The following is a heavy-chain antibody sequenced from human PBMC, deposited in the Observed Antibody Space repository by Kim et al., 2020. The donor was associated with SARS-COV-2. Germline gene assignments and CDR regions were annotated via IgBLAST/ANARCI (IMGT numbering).Heavy chain of an antibody. Sequence: SETLSLTCTVSGGSISSSDYYWDWIRQPPGKGLEWIGNIYYSGSTYYNPSLKSRVIISGDTSKNQLSLKLISVTAADTAVYYCARHGGSSTWSNYFGYWGQVTLVTVSS. V-gene: IGHV4-39*01. CDR1: GGSISSSDYY. CDR3: ARHGGSSTWSNYFGY. CDR2: IYYSGST. D-gene: IGHD6-13*01. J-gene: IGHJ4*02.